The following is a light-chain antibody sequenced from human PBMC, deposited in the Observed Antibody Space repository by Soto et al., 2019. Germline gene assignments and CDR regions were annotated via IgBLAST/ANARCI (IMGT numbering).Light chain of an antibody. Sequence: IQMTQSPSSLSASVGDRVTITCRASQGIRSDLGWYQQKPGKAPKLLIYAASSLQSGIPSRFSGSGSGTDFPLTISSLHPEDFANYYCLQDYSSPWTFGQGTKVEIK. CDR3: LQDYSSPWT. CDR1: QGIRSD. CDR2: AAS. J-gene: IGKJ1*01. V-gene: IGKV1-6*01.